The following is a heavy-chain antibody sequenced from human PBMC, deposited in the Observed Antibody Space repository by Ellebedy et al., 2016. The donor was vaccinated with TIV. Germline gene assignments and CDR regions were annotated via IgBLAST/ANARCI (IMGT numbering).Heavy chain of an antibody. CDR3: ATDLDFVLSI. Sequence: GESLKISXAASGFSFSSYTMNWVRQAPGKGLEWVSYITRSTNTTYYADSVKGRFTISRDNPKNSLYLQMNSLRGEDTAVYYCATDLDFVLSIWGQGTMVTVSS. CDR1: GFSFSSYT. D-gene: IGHD3/OR15-3a*01. V-gene: IGHV3-48*04. J-gene: IGHJ3*02. CDR2: ITRSTNTT.